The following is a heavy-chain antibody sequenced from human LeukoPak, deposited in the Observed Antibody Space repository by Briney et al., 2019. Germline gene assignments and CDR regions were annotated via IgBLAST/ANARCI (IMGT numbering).Heavy chain of an antibody. D-gene: IGHD3-22*01. CDR1: GGCISSYY. J-gene: IGHJ5*02. CDR3: ARDKYYDSSGYNWFDP. CDR2: IYYSGST. Sequence: SETLSLTCTVSGGCISSYYWSWIRQPPGKGLEWIGYIYYSGSTNYNPSLKSRVPISVDTSKNPFSMKLSSVTAADTAVYYCARDKYYDSSGYNWFDPWGQGTLVTVSS. V-gene: IGHV4-59*01.